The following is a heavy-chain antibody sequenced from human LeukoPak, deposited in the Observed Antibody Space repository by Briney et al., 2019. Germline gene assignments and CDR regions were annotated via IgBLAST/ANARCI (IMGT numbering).Heavy chain of an antibody. D-gene: IGHD3-22*01. CDR1: GDAITGSTYY. V-gene: IGHV4-39*01. Sequence: SETLSLTCTVSGDAITGSTYYWGWIRQPPGKGLEWIGSMYYSGSTYSNASLKSRVTISADTSKNKFSLKRSSVTAADTATYYCARQYYDRTGYYYFDHWTQGTLVTVSS. CDR2: MYYSGST. J-gene: IGHJ4*02. CDR3: ARQYYDRTGYYYFDH.